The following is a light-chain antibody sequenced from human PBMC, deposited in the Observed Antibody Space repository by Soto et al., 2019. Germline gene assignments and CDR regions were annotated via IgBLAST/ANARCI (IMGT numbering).Light chain of an antibody. J-gene: IGLJ1*01. CDR1: SSDVGGYKY. CDR2: AVS. V-gene: IGLV2-8*01. CDR3: SSYAGGNNYV. Sequence: QSALTQPPSASGSPGQSVTISCTGTSSDVGGYKYVSWYQQYPGKAPKLMIYAVSKRPSGVPDRFSGSKSGNTASLTVSGLQAEVEADYYCSSYAGGNNYVFGTGTKVTVL.